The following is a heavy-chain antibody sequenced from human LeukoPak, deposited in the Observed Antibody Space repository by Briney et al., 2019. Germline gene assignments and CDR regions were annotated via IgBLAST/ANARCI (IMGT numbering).Heavy chain of an antibody. CDR3: PVDIVVVVAAWDYMDV. J-gene: IGHJ6*03. CDR2: IKQDGSEK. V-gene: IGHV3-7*03. Sequence: GGSLRLSCAASGFTFSRYWLSCVRQAPGKGLEWVANIKQDGSEKYYVDSVKGRFTISRDNAKNSLYLQMNSLRAEDTAVYYCPVDIVVVVAAWDYMDVWGKGTTVTVSS. CDR1: GFTFSRYW. D-gene: IGHD2-15*01.